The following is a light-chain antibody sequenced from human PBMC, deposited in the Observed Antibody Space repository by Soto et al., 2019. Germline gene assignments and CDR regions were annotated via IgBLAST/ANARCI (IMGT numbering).Light chain of an antibody. Sequence: DIQMTQSPSTLSASVGDRVTITCRASQSISSWLAWYHQKPGKAPKLLIYDASSLESGVPSRFSGSGSGTEFTLTISSLQPDDFATYYCQQYNSYSPLWTFGQGTKLEIK. J-gene: IGKJ2*02. CDR3: QQYNSYSPLWT. CDR2: DAS. CDR1: QSISSW. V-gene: IGKV1-5*01.